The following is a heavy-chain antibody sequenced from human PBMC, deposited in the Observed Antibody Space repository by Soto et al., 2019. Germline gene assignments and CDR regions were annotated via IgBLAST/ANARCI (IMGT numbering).Heavy chain of an antibody. CDR2: IYYSGST. Sequence: QVQLQESGPGLVKPSETLSLTCTVSGGSVSSGSYYWSWIRQPPGKGLEWIGYIYYSGSTNYNPSLKSRVTISVDTSKNQSSLKLSSVPAADTAVYYCAREPYYDYVWGSYHNSWFDPWGQGTLVTVSS. D-gene: IGHD3-16*02. J-gene: IGHJ5*02. CDR3: AREPYYDYVWGSYHNSWFDP. V-gene: IGHV4-61*01. CDR1: GGSVSSGSYY.